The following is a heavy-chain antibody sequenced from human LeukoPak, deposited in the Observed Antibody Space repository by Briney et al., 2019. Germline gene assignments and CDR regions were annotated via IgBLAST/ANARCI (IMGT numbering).Heavy chain of an antibody. D-gene: IGHD3-10*01. CDR2: INHSGST. V-gene: IGHV4-34*01. CDR3: ARLTEVKYYYGSGVDY. CDR1: GGSFSGYY. Sequence: SETLSLTCAVYGGSFSGYYWSWIRQPPGKGLEWIGEINHSGSTNYSPSLKSRVTISVDTSKNQFSLKLSSVTAADTAVCYCARLTEVKYYYGSGVDYWGQGTLVTVSS. J-gene: IGHJ4*02.